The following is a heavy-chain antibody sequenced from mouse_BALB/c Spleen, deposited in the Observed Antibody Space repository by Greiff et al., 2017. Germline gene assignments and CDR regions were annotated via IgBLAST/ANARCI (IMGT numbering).Heavy chain of an antibody. CDR1: GFTFSSYT. CDR2: ISNGGGST. D-gene: IGHD4-1*01. CDR3: ARPNWDGYFDY. J-gene: IGHJ2*01. V-gene: IGHV5-12-2*01. Sequence: EVQLVESGGGLVQPGGSLKLSCAASGFTFSSYTMSWVRQTPEKRLEWVAYISNGGGSTYYPDTVKGRFTISRDNAKNTLYLQMSSLKSEDTAMYYCARPNWDGYFDYWGQGTTLTVSS.